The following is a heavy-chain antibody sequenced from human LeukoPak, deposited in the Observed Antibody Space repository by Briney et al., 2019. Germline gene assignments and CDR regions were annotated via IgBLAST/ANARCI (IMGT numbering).Heavy chain of an antibody. V-gene: IGHV4-34*01. CDR3: ARSLSDYDFWSGYYIRWFDP. CDR1: GGSFSGYY. CDR2: INHSGST. Sequence: SETLSLTCAVYGGSFSGYYWSWIRQPPGKGLEWIGEINHSGSTNYNPSLKSRVTISVDTSKNQFSLKLSSVTAADTAVYYCARSLSDYDFWSGYYIRWFDPWGQGTLVTVSS. J-gene: IGHJ5*02. D-gene: IGHD3-3*01.